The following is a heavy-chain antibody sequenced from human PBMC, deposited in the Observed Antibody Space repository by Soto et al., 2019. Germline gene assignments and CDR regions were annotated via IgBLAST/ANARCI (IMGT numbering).Heavy chain of an antibody. CDR2: IHGGGSA. V-gene: IGHV3-53*01. J-gene: IGHJ4*02. Sequence: VQLVESGGGLIQPGGSLRLSCAASGLSVSNNHMTWVRQAPGKGLEWVSLIHGGGSAYYADSVKGRFTIARDNSKITLYLQMDSLRGEDTAIYCCAGRVNTAASLDYWGQGTLVTVSS. CDR3: AGRVNTAASLDY. D-gene: IGHD2-8*01. CDR1: GLSVSNNH.